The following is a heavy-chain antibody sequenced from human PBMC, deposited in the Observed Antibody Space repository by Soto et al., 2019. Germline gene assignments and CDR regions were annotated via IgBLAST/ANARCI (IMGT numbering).Heavy chain of an antibody. CDR1: GGSIIGYH. CDR3: ARGWNYHDSSAYPHFDY. J-gene: IGHJ4*02. V-gene: IGHV4-59*01. CDR2: IHYTENT. Sequence: PSETLSLTCIVSGGSIIGYHWSWIRQPPGAGLEWIGHIHYTENTSYNPSLKRRVTISADTSRNQFSLKLSSVTAADTAVYFCARGWNYHDSSAYPHFDYWGQGTLVTVPQ. D-gene: IGHD3-22*01.